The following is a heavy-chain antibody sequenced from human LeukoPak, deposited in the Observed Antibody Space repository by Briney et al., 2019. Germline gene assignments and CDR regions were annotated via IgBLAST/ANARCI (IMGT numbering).Heavy chain of an antibody. J-gene: IGHJ6*04. CDR1: GFIFSIYA. V-gene: IGHV3-23*01. Sequence: AGGSLRLSCAASGFIFSIYAMSWVRQARGKGLECVSAISGSGGSTYYADYVKGRFTISRDNSKNTMYLQMNSLRAEDTAVYYCAKDPPLGTLRVDVWGKGTTVTVSS. CDR2: ISGSGGST. D-gene: IGHD1-1*01. CDR3: AKDPPLGTLRVDV.